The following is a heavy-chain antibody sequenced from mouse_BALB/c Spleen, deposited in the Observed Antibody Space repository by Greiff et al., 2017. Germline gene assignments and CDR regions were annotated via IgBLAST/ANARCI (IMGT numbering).Heavy chain of an antibody. CDR1: GFSLTSYG. Sequence: QVQLKQSGPGLVQPSQSLSITCTVSGFSLTSYGVHWVRQSPGKGLEWLGVIWSGGSTDYNAAFISRLSISKDNSKSQVFSKMNSLQANDTAIYYCARNFFLGYHYAMDYWGQGTSVTVSS. CDR3: ARNFFLGYHYAMDY. D-gene: IGHD2-14*01. CDR2: IWSGGST. V-gene: IGHV2-2*02. J-gene: IGHJ4*01.